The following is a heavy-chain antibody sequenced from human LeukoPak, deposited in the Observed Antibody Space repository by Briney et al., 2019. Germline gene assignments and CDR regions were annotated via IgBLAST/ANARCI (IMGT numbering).Heavy chain of an antibody. J-gene: IGHJ6*02. CDR2: INPTGGST. CDR1: GYTFTNYY. Sequence: ASVKVSCKASGYTFTNYYMHWVRQAPGQGLEWMGIINPTGGSTSYAQKFQGRVTMTRDTSTSTVYMELSSLRSEDTAVYYCARDLLLDYYGMDVWGQGTTVTVSS. CDR3: ARDLLLDYYGMDV. V-gene: IGHV1-46*01. D-gene: IGHD2-15*01.